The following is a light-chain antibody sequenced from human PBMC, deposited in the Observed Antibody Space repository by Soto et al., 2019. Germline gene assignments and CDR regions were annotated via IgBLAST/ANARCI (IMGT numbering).Light chain of an antibody. CDR1: SSDVGYYNY. Sequence: QSALTQPASVSGSPGQSITISCTGTSSDVGYYNYVSWYQQHPGKAPKLMIYDVRNRPSGVSNRFSGSKSGNTASLTISGLHAEDDADYYCSSYTSSSTYVFGTGVKLTVL. V-gene: IGLV2-14*03. J-gene: IGLJ1*01. CDR3: SSYTSSSTYV. CDR2: DVR.